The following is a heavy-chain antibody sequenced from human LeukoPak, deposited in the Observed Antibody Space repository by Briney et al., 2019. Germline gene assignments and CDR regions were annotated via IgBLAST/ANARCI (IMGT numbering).Heavy chain of an antibody. Sequence: SVKVSCKASGYTFTSYGISWVRQAPGQGLEWMGGIIPIFGTANYAQKFQGRVTITADESTSTAYMELSSLRSEDTAVYYCARLTGDDAFDIWGQGTMVTVSS. CDR3: ARLTGDDAFDI. V-gene: IGHV1-69*13. J-gene: IGHJ3*02. D-gene: IGHD7-27*01. CDR2: IIPIFGTA. CDR1: GYTFTSYG.